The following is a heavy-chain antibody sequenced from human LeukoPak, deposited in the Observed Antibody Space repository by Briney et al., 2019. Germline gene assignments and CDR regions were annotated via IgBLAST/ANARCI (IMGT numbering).Heavy chain of an antibody. CDR1: GFTFSYYA. D-gene: IGHD1-26*01. V-gene: IGHV3-23*01. J-gene: IGHJ4*02. CDR3: AKRATVGATDH. Sequence: PGGSLRLSCAASGFTFSYYAVNWVRQAPGKGLEWVSLISDSGGSTYYADSVKGRFTISRDNSKNTLYLQMNSLRVEDTAEYYCAKRATVGATDHWGQGTLVTVSS. CDR2: ISDSGGST.